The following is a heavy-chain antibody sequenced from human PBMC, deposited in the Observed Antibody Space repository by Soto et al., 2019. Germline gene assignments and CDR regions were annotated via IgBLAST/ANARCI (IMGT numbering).Heavy chain of an antibody. CDR2: ISDDGTNK. Sequence: GGSLRLSCKGSGFTFSSFAIQWVRQAPGEGLEWVAAISDDGTNKYTADSVKGRFTISRDNSRNTVYLQVNSLRIEDTAVYYCARRLTTTVTAMGYWGQGTPVTVSS. V-gene: IGHV3-30*04. J-gene: IGHJ4*02. CDR1: GFTFSSFA. D-gene: IGHD2-21*02. CDR3: ARRLTTTVTAMGY.